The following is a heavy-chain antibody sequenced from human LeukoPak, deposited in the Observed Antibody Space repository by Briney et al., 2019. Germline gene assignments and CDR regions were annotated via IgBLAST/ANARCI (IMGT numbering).Heavy chain of an antibody. CDR3: AREKTACGGDCYDS. CDR1: GFTFSSYA. V-gene: IGHV3-30*04. Sequence: GRSLRLSCAASGFTFSSYAMHWVRQAPGKGLEWVAVISYDGSNKYYADSVKGRFTISRDNSKNTLYLQMNSLRAEDTAVYYCAREKTACGGDCYDSWGQGTLVTVSS. D-gene: IGHD2-21*01. CDR2: ISYDGSNK. J-gene: IGHJ4*02.